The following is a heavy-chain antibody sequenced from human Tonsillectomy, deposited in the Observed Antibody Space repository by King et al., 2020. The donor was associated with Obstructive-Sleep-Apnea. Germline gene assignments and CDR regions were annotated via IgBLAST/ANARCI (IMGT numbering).Heavy chain of an antibody. V-gene: IGHV3-9*01. CDR1: GFIFDDYA. CDR3: ARGDHGDLPFEY. CDR2: ISWNSFII. D-gene: IGHD4-17*01. J-gene: IGHJ4*02. Sequence: VQLVESGGGLVQPGRSLRLSCAASGFIFDDYAMHWVRQAPGKGLEWVSGISWNSFIISHADSVKGRFTISRDNAKNSLYLQMNSLRAEDTGLYYCARGDHGDLPFEYWGQGTLVTVSS.